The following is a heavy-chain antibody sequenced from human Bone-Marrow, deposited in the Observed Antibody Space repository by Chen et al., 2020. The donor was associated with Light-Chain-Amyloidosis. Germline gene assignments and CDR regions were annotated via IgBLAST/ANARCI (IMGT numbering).Heavy chain of an antibody. D-gene: IGHD5-12*01. CDR3: ARRRDGYNFDY. Sequence: EVQLEQSGPEVKKPGESPKIHGKGHGYTFPNYWIGWVRQMPGKGLEWMGVIYPDDSDARYSPSFEGQVTISADKSITTAYLQWRSLKASDTAMYYCARRRDGYNFDYWGQGTLVTVSS. J-gene: IGHJ4*02. CDR1: GYTFPNYW. CDR2: IYPDDSDA. V-gene: IGHV5-51*01.